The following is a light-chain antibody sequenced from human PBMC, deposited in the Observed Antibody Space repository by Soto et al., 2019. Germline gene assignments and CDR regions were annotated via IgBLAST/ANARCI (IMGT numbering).Light chain of an antibody. CDR1: SSDVGGYNY. CDR3: SSYAGSNNVV. J-gene: IGLJ2*01. Sequence: QSALSQPPSASGSPGQSVTISCTGTSSDVGGYNYVSWYQQHPGKAPKLMIYEVSKRPSGVPDLFSGSKSGNTASLTVSGLQAEDDSDYYCSSYAGSNNVVFGGGTQLTV. V-gene: IGLV2-8*01. CDR2: EVS.